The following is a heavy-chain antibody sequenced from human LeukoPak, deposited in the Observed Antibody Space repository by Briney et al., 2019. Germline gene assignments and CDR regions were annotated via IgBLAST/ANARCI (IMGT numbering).Heavy chain of an antibody. Sequence: ASVKVSCKASGYTFTSYYMHWVRQAPGQGLEWMGIINPSGGSTSYAQKFQGRVTMTRDTSTSTVYMELSSLRSEDTAVYYCASDGSGEWRKHDFWSGYDYWGQGTLVTVSS. CDR2: INPSGGST. CDR3: ASDGSGEWRKHDFWSGYDY. CDR1: GYTFTSYY. D-gene: IGHD3-3*01. V-gene: IGHV1-46*01. J-gene: IGHJ4*02.